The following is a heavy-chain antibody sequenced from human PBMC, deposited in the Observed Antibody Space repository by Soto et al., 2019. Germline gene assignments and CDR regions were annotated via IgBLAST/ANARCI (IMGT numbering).Heavy chain of an antibody. Sequence: ASVKVSCKASGYTFTSYGISWVRQAPGQGLERMGWISAYNGNTNYAQKLQGRVTMTTDTSTSTAYMELRSLRSDDTAVYYCARDRVRLVPTYYYGMDVWGQGTTVTVSS. CDR3: ARDRVRLVPTYYYGMDV. J-gene: IGHJ6*02. CDR1: GYTFTSYG. V-gene: IGHV1-18*01. D-gene: IGHD3-9*01. CDR2: ISAYNGNT.